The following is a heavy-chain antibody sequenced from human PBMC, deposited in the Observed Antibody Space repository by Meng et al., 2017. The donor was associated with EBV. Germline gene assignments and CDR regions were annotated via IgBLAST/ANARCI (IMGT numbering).Heavy chain of an antibody. J-gene: IGHJ4*02. Sequence: QGQFVHAGVEVKKPGSSWNVSCKGSGDHVNNFGISWVRQAPGQGLEWMGDITPVFGIANYAESFQGRVTISADTSTRTAYMDLSSLRSDDTAVYYCVRDLWLRIGECVWGQGTLVTVSS. CDR3: VRDLWLRIGECV. V-gene: IGHV1-69*17. CDR1: GDHVNNFG. CDR2: ITPVFGIA. D-gene: IGHD5-12*01.